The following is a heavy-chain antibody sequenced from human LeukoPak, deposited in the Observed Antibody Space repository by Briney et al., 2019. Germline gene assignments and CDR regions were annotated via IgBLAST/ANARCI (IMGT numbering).Heavy chain of an antibody. CDR1: GLSFSNYW. CDR3: ASASSHRIAAGGDY. J-gene: IGHJ4*02. V-gene: IGHV3-74*01. D-gene: IGHD6-13*01. CDR2: INGDGSTR. Sequence: PGGSLRLSCAASGLSFSNYWMHWVRQVPGKGLVWVSRINGDGSTRNYADSVKGRFTISRDNAKNTLYLQMNSLRAEDTAVYYCASASSHRIAAGGDYWGQGTLVTVSS.